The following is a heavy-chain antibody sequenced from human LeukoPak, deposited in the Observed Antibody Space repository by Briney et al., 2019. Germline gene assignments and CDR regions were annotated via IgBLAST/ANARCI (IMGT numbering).Heavy chain of an antibody. CDR1: GGSFSGYY. CDR3: ARHTGVVVVAATRRWANNWFDP. V-gene: IGHV4-34*01. D-gene: IGHD2-15*01. J-gene: IGHJ5*02. CDR2: INHSGST. Sequence: PSETLSLTCAVYGGSFSGYYWSWIRQPPGKGLEWIGEINHSGSTNYNPSLKSRVTISVDTSKNQFSLKLSSVTAADTAVYCCARHTGVVVVAATRRWANNWFDPWGQGTLVTVSS.